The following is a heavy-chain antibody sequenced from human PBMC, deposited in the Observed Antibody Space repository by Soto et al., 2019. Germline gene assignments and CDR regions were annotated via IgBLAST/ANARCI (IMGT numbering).Heavy chain of an antibody. CDR3: ARLRKRTTRDRGQTHDY. Sequence: SETLSLTCAVYGSTFSGYYWNWIRQHPGKGLEWIGEIMYSGTTNYNQSLKSRVTKSVDTSKNQFTLNLSSVTAADTDVYYCARLRKRTTRDRGQTHDYWGQGTLVTVSS. D-gene: IGHD3-10*01. J-gene: IGHJ4*02. CDR1: GSTFSGYY. CDR2: IMYSGTT. V-gene: IGHV4-34*12.